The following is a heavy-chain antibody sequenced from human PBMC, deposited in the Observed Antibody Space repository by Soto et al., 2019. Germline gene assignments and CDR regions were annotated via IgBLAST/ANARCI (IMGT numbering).Heavy chain of an antibody. Sequence: QGQLVQSGAEVKKPGASVKVSCKASGYTFTRYGISWVRQAPGQGLEWMGWISGYNGDTTYAQKFQGRVTMTIDTSTTTAFMELRSLTSDDTAVYYCAKNGQPPYYYYGLDVWGQGTTVTVSS. D-gene: IGHD2-8*01. J-gene: IGHJ6*02. CDR1: GYTFTRYG. CDR2: ISGYNGDT. CDR3: AKNGQPPYYYYGLDV. V-gene: IGHV1-18*01.